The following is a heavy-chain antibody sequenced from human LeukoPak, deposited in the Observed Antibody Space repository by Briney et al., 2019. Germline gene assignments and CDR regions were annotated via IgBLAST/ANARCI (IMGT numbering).Heavy chain of an antibody. Sequence: GASVKVSCKASGYTFTSYGISWVRQAPGQGLEWMGGIIPIFGTANYAQKFQGRVTITADESTSTAYMELSSLRSEDTAVYYCARVIAVAGIKAYYFDYWGQGTLVTVSS. CDR3: ARVIAVAGIKAYYFDY. CDR2: IIPIFGTA. V-gene: IGHV1-69*13. CDR1: GYTFTSYG. D-gene: IGHD6-19*01. J-gene: IGHJ4*02.